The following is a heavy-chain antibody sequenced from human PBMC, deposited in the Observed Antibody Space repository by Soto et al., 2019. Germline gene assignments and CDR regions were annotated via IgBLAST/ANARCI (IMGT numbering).Heavy chain of an antibody. J-gene: IGHJ6*02. V-gene: IGHV3-33*03. D-gene: IGHD6-25*01. CDR2: IWSDASNK. CDR3: ATDGFNKPGYYYGMGV. Sequence: GSSLRLSCAWSRFSFSNHGMHSVRHAPGKGLEWVAAIWSDASNKYYADSGKGRFTISRDNSKNTLYLQMNTLRAEDTAVYYCATDGFNKPGYYYGMGVWGQGTTVTVSS. CDR1: RFSFSNHG.